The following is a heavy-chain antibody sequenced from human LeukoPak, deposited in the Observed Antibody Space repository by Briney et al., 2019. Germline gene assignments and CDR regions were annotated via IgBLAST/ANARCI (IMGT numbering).Heavy chain of an antibody. J-gene: IGHJ3*02. CDR3: SGYPFVRGLTLSSFDI. CDR2: FDPNTGAT. CDR1: GDTLTGYY. V-gene: IGHV1-2*02. D-gene: IGHD3-10*01. Sequence: EASVKVSCKASGDTLTGYYLHWVRQAPRQGLEWMGCFDPNTGATHYAQKFQGRVTMTRDTSIDTDFLELRSLVSDDTALHYCSGYPFVRGLTLSSFDIWGQGTMVTVSS.